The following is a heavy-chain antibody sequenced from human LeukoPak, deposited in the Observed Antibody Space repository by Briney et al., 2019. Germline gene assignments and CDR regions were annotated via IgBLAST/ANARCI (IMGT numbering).Heavy chain of an antibody. CDR2: IYYSGST. CDR3: ARDPGSGYEEHFDY. J-gene: IGHJ4*02. V-gene: IGHV4-59*12. D-gene: IGHD5-12*01. CDR1: GGSISGYY. Sequence: PSETLSLTCTVSGGSISGYYWSWIRQPPGKGLEWIGYIYYSGSTNYNPPLKSRVTISVDTSKNQFSLKLSSVTAADTAVYYCARDPGSGYEEHFDYWGQGTLVTVSS.